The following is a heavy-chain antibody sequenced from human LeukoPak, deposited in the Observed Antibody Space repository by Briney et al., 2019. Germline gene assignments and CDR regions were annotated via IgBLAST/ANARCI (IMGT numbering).Heavy chain of an antibody. Sequence: GGSLRLSCAASGFTFGDYYMSWIRQAPGKGLEWISSISGSSDYTPYADFLKGRFTISRDNAKNSLYLQLNSLSVEDTAVYYCARDGFSSGWFNWGQGTMVTVSS. CDR1: GFTFGDYY. CDR2: ISGSSDYT. V-gene: IGHV3-11*06. D-gene: IGHD6-19*01. CDR3: ARDGFSSGWFN. J-gene: IGHJ3*01.